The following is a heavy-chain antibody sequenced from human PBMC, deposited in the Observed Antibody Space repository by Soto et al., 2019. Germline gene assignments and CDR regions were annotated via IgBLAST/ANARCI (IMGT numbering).Heavy chain of an antibody. CDR3: AREVPQPEYSSSWGNYYGMDV. V-gene: IGHV3-30-3*01. Sequence: GSLRLSCAASGFTFSSYAMHWVRQAPGKGLEWVAVISYDGSSKYYADSVKGRFTISRDNSKNTLYLQMNSLRAEDTAVYYCAREVPQPEYSSSWGNYYGMDVWGQGTTVTVSS. CDR2: ISYDGSSK. J-gene: IGHJ6*02. CDR1: GFTFSSYA. D-gene: IGHD6-6*01.